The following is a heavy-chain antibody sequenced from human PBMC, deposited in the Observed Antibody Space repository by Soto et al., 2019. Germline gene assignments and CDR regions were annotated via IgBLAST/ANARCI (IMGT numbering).Heavy chain of an antibody. CDR1: GFTFNHAW. CDR2: VRTKSDGGTT. J-gene: IGHJ4*02. D-gene: IGHD3-3*01. CDR3: TTDDFGVAIIRGY. Sequence: EVQLVESGGGLVKPGGSLRLSCAASGFTFNHAWMNWVRQAPGKGLEWVGRVRTKSDGGTTDYAAPVKGRFTISRDDSKNTLFLQMNSLKSEDTALYYCTTDDFGVAIIRGYWCQGTLVTVSS. V-gene: IGHV3-15*07.